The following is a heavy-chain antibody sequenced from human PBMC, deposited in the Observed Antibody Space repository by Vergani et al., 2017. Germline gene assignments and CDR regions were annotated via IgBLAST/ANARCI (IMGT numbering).Heavy chain of an antibody. D-gene: IGHD1-14*01. CDR3: ARSIVSRNPPDYFDN. V-gene: IGHV4-59*01. CDR1: GGSLSGYY. CDR2: VEDSGYF. J-gene: IGHJ4*02. Sequence: QVQLQESGPGLVRPSETLSLTCTVSGGSLSGYYWNWIRQTPGEGLEWIGYVEDSGYFNYNPSLKTRVSMSSDTSNNQFSLMLSSVTVADTAVYYCARSIVSRNPPDYFDNWGQGTLVTDSS.